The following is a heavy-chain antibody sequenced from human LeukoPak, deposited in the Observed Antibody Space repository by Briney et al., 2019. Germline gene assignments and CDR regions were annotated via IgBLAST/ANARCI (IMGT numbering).Heavy chain of an antibody. D-gene: IGHD2-2*01. Sequence: ASVKVSCKASGYTFTSYDINWVRQATGQGLEWMGWMNPNSGNTGYAQKFQGRVTITRNTSISTAYMELSSLKSEDTAVYYCARALQDIVVVPAGFDPWGQGTLVTVSS. CDR3: ARALQDIVVVPAGFDP. J-gene: IGHJ5*02. V-gene: IGHV1-8*03. CDR1: GYTFTSYD. CDR2: MNPNSGNT.